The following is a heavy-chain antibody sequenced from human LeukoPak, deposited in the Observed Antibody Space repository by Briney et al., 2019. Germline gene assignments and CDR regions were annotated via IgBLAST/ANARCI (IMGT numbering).Heavy chain of an antibody. CDR3: ASPQTTIGDFDL. CDR1: GGSFSGYY. Sequence: SETLSLTCAVYGGSFSGYYWSWIRQPPGKGLEWIGEINHSGSTNYNPSLKSRVTISVDKSKNQFSLKLSSVTAADTAVYYCASPQTTIGDFDLWGRGTLVTVSS. CDR2: INHSGST. D-gene: IGHD3-10*01. V-gene: IGHV4-34*01. J-gene: IGHJ2*01.